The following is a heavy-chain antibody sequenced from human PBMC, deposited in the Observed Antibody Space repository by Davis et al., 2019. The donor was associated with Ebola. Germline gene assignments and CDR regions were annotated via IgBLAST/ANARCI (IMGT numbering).Heavy chain of an antibody. D-gene: IGHD5-24*01. CDR3: ARLRGEMATITFWYFDL. Sequence: PSETLSLTCTVSGGSISSYYWTWIRQPPGKGLEWIGYIFYSGSTNYNPSLKSRVTISLDTSKNQFSLKLSSVTAADTAVYYCARLRGEMATITFWYFDLWGRGSLVTVSS. J-gene: IGHJ2*01. V-gene: IGHV4-59*08. CDR2: IFYSGST. CDR1: GGSISSYY.